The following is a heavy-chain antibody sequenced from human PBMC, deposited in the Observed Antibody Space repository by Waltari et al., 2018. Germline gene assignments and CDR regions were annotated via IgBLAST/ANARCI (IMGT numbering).Heavy chain of an antibody. CDR1: GGSISSYS. Sequence: QVQLQESGPGLVKPSETLSLTCTVSGGSISSYSWSWIRQPPGKGLEWIGYIYYSGSTNYNPSLKSRVTISVDTSKNQFSLKLTSVTAADTAVYYCARVVGTVTTFAFDMWGQGTMVTVSS. CDR2: IYYSGST. CDR3: ARVVGTVTTFAFDM. V-gene: IGHV4-59*01. D-gene: IGHD4-17*01. J-gene: IGHJ3*02.